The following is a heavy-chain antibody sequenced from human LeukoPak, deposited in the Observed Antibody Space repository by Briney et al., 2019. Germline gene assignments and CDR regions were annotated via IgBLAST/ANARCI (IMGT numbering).Heavy chain of an antibody. J-gene: IGHJ6*02. CDR1: GGSISSYY. Sequence: PSETLSLTCTVSGGSISSYYWSWIRQPPGKGLEWIGYIYYSGSTNYNPSLKSRVTISVDTSKNQFSPKLSSVTAADTAVYYCARATMVRGVPLYYYYGMDVWGQGTTVTVSS. V-gene: IGHV4-59*08. D-gene: IGHD3-10*01. CDR3: ARATMVRGVPLYYYYGMDV. CDR2: IYYSGST.